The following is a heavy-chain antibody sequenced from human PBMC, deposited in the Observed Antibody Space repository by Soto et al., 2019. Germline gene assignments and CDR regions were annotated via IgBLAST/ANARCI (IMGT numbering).Heavy chain of an antibody. J-gene: IGHJ6*02. Sequence: PSETLSLTCTVSGGSISSSSYYWGWIRQPPGKGLEWIGSIYYSGSTYYNPSLKSRVTISVDTSKNQFSLKLSSVTAADAAVYYCAKQSLIKHIVLMVYADSGMDVWGQGTTVTFAS. CDR3: AKQSLIKHIVLMVYADSGMDV. D-gene: IGHD2-8*01. CDR1: GGSISSSSYY. V-gene: IGHV4-39*01. CDR2: IYYSGST.